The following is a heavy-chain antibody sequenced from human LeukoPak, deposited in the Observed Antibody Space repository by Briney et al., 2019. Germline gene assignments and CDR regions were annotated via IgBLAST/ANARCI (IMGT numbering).Heavy chain of an antibody. CDR3: AKDGLSYDGSTHVYYFQS. CDR1: GFTFRMYA. V-gene: IGHV3-23*01. Sequence: QPGGSLRLSCTASGFTFRMYAMSWVRQAPGKGLESVASIIYDGRHTYYAASVKGRFTISRDNSQDTLYLQMSSLRAEDTALYYCAKDGLSYDGSTHVYYFQSLGQGTLVTVSS. D-gene: IGHD3-22*01. CDR2: IIYDGRHT. J-gene: IGHJ4*02.